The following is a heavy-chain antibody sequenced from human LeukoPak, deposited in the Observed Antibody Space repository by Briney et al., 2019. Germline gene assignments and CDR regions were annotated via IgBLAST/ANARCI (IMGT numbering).Heavy chain of an antibody. J-gene: IGHJ4*02. CDR2: IYPGDSDT. Sequence: GESLKISCKGSGYTSINYWIAWVRQLPGKGLEWMGTIYPGDSDTGFSPSFRGQVTFSADKSISTAYLQWDSLKASDSAMYYCASSRYYYDGSGHLFHYWGQGTLVTVSS. CDR3: ASSRYYYDGSGHLFHY. CDR1: GYTSINYW. D-gene: IGHD3-22*01. V-gene: IGHV5-51*01.